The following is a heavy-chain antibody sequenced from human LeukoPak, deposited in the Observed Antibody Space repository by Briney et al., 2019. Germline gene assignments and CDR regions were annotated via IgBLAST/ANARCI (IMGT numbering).Heavy chain of an antibody. J-gene: IGHJ4*02. CDR3: ARGNLYGSGSYDY. Sequence: PGGSLRLSCAASGFTFDDYGMSWVRQAPGRGLEWVSGINWNGGSTGYADSVKGRFTISRDNAKNSLYLQMNSLRAEDTALYHCARGNLYGSGSYDYWGQGTLVTVSS. CDR2: INWNGGST. D-gene: IGHD3-10*01. V-gene: IGHV3-20*01. CDR1: GFTFDDYG.